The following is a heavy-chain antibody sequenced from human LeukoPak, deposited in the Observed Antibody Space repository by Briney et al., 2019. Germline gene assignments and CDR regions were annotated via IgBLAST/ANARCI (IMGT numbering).Heavy chain of an antibody. V-gene: IGHV1-24*01. Sequence: ASLKVSCNISGYTLTDFSMHWVRQAPGKGLEWMGGINREDDEAIYAPHFQGRVTVTEDTSTDTAYMELSSLRSEDTAVYYCATLDSYYDNSGRHLVPDWGQGTLVTVSS. CDR3: ATLDSYYDNSGRHLVPD. CDR2: INREDDEA. J-gene: IGHJ4*02. D-gene: IGHD3-22*01. CDR1: GYTLTDFS.